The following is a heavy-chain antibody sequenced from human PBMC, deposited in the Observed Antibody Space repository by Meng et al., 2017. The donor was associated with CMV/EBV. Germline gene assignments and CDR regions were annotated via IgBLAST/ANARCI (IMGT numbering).Heavy chain of an antibody. V-gene: IGHV1-46*01. D-gene: IGHD1-26*01. J-gene: IGHJ6*02. CDR2: INPSGGST. CDR1: GYTFTSYY. CDR3: ARDATGFSELLGLLNYYYYGMDV. Sequence: ASVKVSCKASGYTFTSYYMHWVRQAPGQGLEWMGIINPSGGSTSYAQKFQGRVTMTRDTSTSTVYMELSSLRSGDTAVYYCARDATGFSELLGLLNYYYYGMDVWGQGTTVTVSS.